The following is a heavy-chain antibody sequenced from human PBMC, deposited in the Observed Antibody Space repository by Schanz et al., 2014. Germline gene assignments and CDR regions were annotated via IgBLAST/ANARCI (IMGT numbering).Heavy chain of an antibody. J-gene: IGHJ4*02. D-gene: IGHD1-1*01. CDR1: GFTFSDAW. V-gene: IGHV3-23*04. CDR3: ARDRRNADLDY. CDR2: ISASGGDT. Sequence: EVQLVESGGGLVKPGGFLRLSCAASGFTFSDAWMSWVRQAPGKGLEWLSVISASGGDTYYADSVKGRFTISRDNSKNTVHLQMNSLRAEDTALYYCARDRRNADLDYWGQGTLVTVSS.